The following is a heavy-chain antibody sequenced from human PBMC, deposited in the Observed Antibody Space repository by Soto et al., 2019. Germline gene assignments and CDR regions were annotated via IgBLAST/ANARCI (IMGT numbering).Heavy chain of an antibody. CDR1: GGSFSGYY. Sequence: SEALSLTCAVYGGSFSGYYWSWVRQPPGKGLEWIGEINHSGSTNYNPSLKSRVTISVDTSKNQFSLKLSSVTAADTAVYYCARVPYCTNGVCFNWFDPWGQGTRVTVS. D-gene: IGHD2-8*01. CDR2: INHSGST. CDR3: ARVPYCTNGVCFNWFDP. J-gene: IGHJ5*02. V-gene: IGHV4-34*01.